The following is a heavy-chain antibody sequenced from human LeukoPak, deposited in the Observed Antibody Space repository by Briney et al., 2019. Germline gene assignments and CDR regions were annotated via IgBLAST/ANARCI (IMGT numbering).Heavy chain of an antibody. CDR2: IYHSGST. CDR3: ARAAIAVAALDY. CDR1: GFTFSIYNM. V-gene: IGHV4-4*02. J-gene: IGHJ4*02. D-gene: IGHD6-19*01. Sequence: GSLRLSCTASGFTFSIYNMNWVRQAPGKGLEWIGEIYHSGSTNYNPSLKSRVTISVDKSKNQFSLKLSSVTAADTAVYYCARAAIAVAALDYWGQGTLVTVSS.